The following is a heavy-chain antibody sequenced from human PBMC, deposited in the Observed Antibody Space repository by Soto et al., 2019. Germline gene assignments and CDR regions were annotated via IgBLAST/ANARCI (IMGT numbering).Heavy chain of an antibody. CDR3: AKCNCIRARCYRLHNWSAP. Sequence: QVQLVESGGGVVQPGRSLRLSCAASGFTFSSYGMHWVRQAPGKGLEWVAVISYGGSNKYYADSVKGRFTISRDNSKXXRXMQMNNLRAVDTSVDYCAKCNCIRARCYRLHNWSAPWGQGTLVTVSS. CDR1: GFTFSSYG. D-gene: IGHD2-2*01. CDR2: ISYGGSNK. J-gene: IGHJ5*02. V-gene: IGHV3-30*18.